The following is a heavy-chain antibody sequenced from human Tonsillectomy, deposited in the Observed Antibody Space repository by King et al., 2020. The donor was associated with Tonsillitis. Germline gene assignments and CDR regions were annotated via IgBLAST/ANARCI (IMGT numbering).Heavy chain of an antibody. CDR2: IKEDGSET. V-gene: IGHV3-7*03. CDR3: ARDPARPVDAFDI. Sequence: VQLVESGGGLVQPGGCLRLSCAASGFSFSSYWMTWVRQAPGKGLEWVANIKEDGSETNYVDSLKGRFTISRDNAKNSLYLQMNSLTVEDTAVYYCARDPARPVDAFDIWGQGTMVTVSS. CDR1: GFSFSSYW. J-gene: IGHJ3*02.